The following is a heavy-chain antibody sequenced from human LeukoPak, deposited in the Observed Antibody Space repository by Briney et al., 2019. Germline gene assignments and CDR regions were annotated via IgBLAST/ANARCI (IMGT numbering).Heavy chain of an antibody. Sequence: GGSLRLSCAASGFTFSSYAMHWVRQAPGKGLEWVAVISYDGSNKYYADSVKGRFTISRDNAKNSLYLQMNSLRAEDTAVYYCARHTGTYFNYWGQGTLVTVSS. CDR2: ISYDGSNK. CDR1: GFTFSSYA. D-gene: IGHD1-26*01. J-gene: IGHJ4*02. CDR3: ARHTGTYFNY. V-gene: IGHV3-30*04.